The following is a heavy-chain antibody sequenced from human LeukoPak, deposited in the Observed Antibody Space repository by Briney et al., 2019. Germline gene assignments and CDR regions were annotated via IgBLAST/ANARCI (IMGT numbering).Heavy chain of an antibody. CDR2: IRSESYGGTT. J-gene: IGHJ4*02. CDR1: GFMFGGYA. Sequence: GGSLRLFCTASGFMFGGYAVSWVRQAPGKGLEWVGFIRSESYGGTTEYAASVKGRFIISRDDSKSIAYLQMNSLKTEDTAVYYCSRAVAHLDYWGQGTLVTVSS. V-gene: IGHV3-49*04. D-gene: IGHD4-23*01. CDR3: SRAVAHLDY.